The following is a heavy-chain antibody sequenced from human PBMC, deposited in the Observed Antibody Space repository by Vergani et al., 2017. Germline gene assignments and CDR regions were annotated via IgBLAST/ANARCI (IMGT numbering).Heavy chain of an antibody. CDR3: ARSQVDYWYFDL. V-gene: IGHV4-38-2*01. CDR2: IHNRGKP. J-gene: IGHJ2*01. CDR1: GYSIGSGFY. Sequence: QVRLEESGPGLVKPSETPSLTCSVSGYSIGSGFYWAWFRQSPGEGLQWLTSIHNRGKPYHNPSLKSRVSVSLDTSKNRFSLNLTSVTATDTAVYYCARSQVDYWYFDLWGPGSLVTVSS.